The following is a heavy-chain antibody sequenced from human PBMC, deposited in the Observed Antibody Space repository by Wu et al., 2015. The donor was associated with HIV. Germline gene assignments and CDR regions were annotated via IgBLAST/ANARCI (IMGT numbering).Heavy chain of an antibody. Sequence: QVQLVQSGAEVRKPGSSVKISCKASGGTFTNYGINWVRQAPGEGLEWLGRIIPINDISDYAQKLQGRVTITADKSTSTTYMELSSLRSEDTAVYYCAKTTRIVETGVDYYYHYGMDVWGQGTTVTVSS. CDR2: IIPINDIS. CDR3: AKTTRIVETGVDYYYHYGMDV. V-gene: IGHV1-69*02. J-gene: IGHJ6*01. CDR1: GGTFTNYG. D-gene: IGHD3-22*01.